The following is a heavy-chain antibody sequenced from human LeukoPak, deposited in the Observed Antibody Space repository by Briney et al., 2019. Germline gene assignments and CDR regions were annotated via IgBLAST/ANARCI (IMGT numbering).Heavy chain of an antibody. CDR2: INVDGSIR. CDR3: AADEWEPTDYLSLSFGY. Sequence: GGSLRLFCAASGYTFNSYWIHWVRQAPGKGLVWVSRINVDGSIRDYADSVKGRFTISRDNAKNTLYLQMNSLRSEDTAVYYCAADEWEPTDYLSLSFGYWGQGTLVTVSS. J-gene: IGHJ4*02. V-gene: IGHV3-74*01. CDR1: GYTFNSYW. D-gene: IGHD1-26*01.